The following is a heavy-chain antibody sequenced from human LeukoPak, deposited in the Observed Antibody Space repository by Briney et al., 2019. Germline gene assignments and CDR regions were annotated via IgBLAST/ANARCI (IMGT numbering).Heavy chain of an antibody. CDR3: ARVRIAAKPLYNWFDP. J-gene: IGHJ5*02. Sequence: KPSETLSLTCTVSGGSFSGYYWSWIRQPPGKGLEWIGEINHSGSTNYNPSLKSRVTISVDTSKNQFSLKLSSVTAADTAVYYCARVRIAAKPLYNWFDPWGQGTLVTVSS. V-gene: IGHV4-34*01. CDR1: GGSFSGYY. D-gene: IGHD6-6*01. CDR2: INHSGST.